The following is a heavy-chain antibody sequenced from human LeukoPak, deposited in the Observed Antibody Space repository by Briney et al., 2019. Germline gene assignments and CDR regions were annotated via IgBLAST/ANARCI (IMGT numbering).Heavy chain of an antibody. CDR3: ARDHTADY. Sequence: GGSLRLSCAASGFTFSSYALHWVRQAPGKGLEWVAVISYDGSNKYYAESVKGRFTISRDNSKNTLYLQMNSLRAEDTAVYYCARDHTADYWGQGTLVTVSS. D-gene: IGHD5-18*01. CDR1: GFTFSSYA. J-gene: IGHJ4*02. V-gene: IGHV3-30-3*01. CDR2: ISYDGSNK.